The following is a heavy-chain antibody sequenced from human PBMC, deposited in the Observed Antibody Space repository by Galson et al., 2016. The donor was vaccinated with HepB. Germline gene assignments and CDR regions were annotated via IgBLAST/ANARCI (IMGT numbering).Heavy chain of an antibody. CDR3: ARDVGSTLAARSFDY. CDR1: GDSVSSNTAA. Sequence: CAISGDSVSSNTAAWNWIRQSPSRGLEWLGRTYFRSKWYNDYTMSVKSRTIISPDTSKNQFSLQLNSATPEDTAVYDCARDVGSTLAARSFDYWGQGTLVTVSS. J-gene: IGHJ4*02. V-gene: IGHV6-1*01. CDR2: TYFRSKWYN. D-gene: IGHD6-6*01.